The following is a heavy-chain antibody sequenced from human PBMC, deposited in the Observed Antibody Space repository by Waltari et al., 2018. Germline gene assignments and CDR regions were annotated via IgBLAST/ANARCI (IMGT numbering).Heavy chain of an antibody. V-gene: IGHV3-30*02. Sequence: VHLEEFGGGLVQPGGSLTLSCAASGFTFINFGMHWVGQAPGKGVQWLTFIRYDGNNKYYADSGKGRFIISRDNSKNTLERQINSLRTDDTAIYYCGKDGDYFVPGYDAFDVWGQGTMVTVSS. CDR2: IRYDGNNK. D-gene: IGHD4-17*01. CDR3: GKDGDYFVPGYDAFDV. CDR1: GFTFINFG. J-gene: IGHJ3*01.